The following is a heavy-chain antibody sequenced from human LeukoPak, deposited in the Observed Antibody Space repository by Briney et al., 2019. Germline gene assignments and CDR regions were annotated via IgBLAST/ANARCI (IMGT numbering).Heavy chain of an antibody. CDR2: ITHTRRT. V-gene: IGHV4-34*01. Sequence: SETLSLTCAVYGGSFSGYYWSWIRQPPGKGLEWIGEITHTRRTNYNPVLRSRVTISVDTSRNQFSLKLRSMTAADTAVYYCARGGRWESYSAFDIWGQGTTVSVSS. D-gene: IGHD1-26*01. J-gene: IGHJ3*02. CDR3: ARGGRWESYSAFDI. CDR1: GGSFSGYY.